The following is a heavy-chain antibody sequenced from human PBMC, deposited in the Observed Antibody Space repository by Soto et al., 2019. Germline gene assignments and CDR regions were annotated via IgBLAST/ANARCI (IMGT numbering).Heavy chain of an antibody. CDR2: QWFDGSNK. Sequence: QVQLVESGGAVVQPGRSLRLSCVGSGFTFSHYGMHWVRQAPGKGLEWVAVQWFDGSNKFHADSVKGRFTISRDNSQNTLYLQMDSLRAEDTAVYYCARDVGDVMSTIQRHGMDVWGQGTTVTVSS. J-gene: IGHJ6*02. CDR1: GFTFSHYG. CDR3: ARDVGDVMSTIQRHGMDV. D-gene: IGHD5-12*01. V-gene: IGHV3-33*01.